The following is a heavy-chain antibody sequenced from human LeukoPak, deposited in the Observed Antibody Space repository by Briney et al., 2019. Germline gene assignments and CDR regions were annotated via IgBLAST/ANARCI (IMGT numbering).Heavy chain of an antibody. CDR2: IYYSGST. CDR3: ATCGGDCFGAFDI. CDR1: GGSISSYY. Sequence: SETLSLTCTVSGGSISSYYWSWIRQPPGKGLEWIGYIYYSGSTNYTPSLKSRVTISVDTSKNQFSLKLSSVTAADTAVYYCATCGGDCFGAFDIWGQGTMVTVSS. V-gene: IGHV4-59*01. J-gene: IGHJ3*02. D-gene: IGHD2-21*02.